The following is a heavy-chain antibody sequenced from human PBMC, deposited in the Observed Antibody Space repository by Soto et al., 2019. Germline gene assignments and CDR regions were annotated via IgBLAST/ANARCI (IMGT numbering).Heavy chain of an antibody. D-gene: IGHD2-21*01. J-gene: IGHJ1*01. Sequence: KVYCKTFVYTFTRHVSSWVRQAPRQGPEWMGWISTYNGNTNYAQKFQDRVTMTTDTSTSTAYMELRSLRSDDTAVYYCARPCPGSRCYFINWGQGTLV. CDR2: ISTYNGNT. CDR3: ARPCPGSRCYFIN. V-gene: IGHV1-18*01. CDR1: VYTFTRHV.